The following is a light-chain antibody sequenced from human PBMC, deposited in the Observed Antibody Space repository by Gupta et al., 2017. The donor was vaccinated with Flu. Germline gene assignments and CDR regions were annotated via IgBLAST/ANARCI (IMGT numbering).Light chain of an antibody. CDR2: KEN. CDR3: QAEDSSGTWV. J-gene: IGLJ3*02. CDR1: GGKKKY. Sequence: GKTSRTTCSGDGGKKKYACWYQQTPGQAPLLVIYKENKRASEIPERFSGSRSGTTVTMTISGGKEEDGADYYCQAEDSSGTWVFGGGTKQTVL. V-gene: IGLV3-25*03.